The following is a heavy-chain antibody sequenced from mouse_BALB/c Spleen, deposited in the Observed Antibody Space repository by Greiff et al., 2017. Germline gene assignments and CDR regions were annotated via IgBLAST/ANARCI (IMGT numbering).Heavy chain of an antibody. CDR2: IRNKANCYTT. J-gene: IGHJ1*01. CDR1: GFTFTDYY. V-gene: IGHV7-3*02. D-gene: IGHD1-2*01. CDR3: ARDLNYGSHWYLDV. Sequence: EVKLVESGGGLVQPGGSLRLSCATSGFTFTDYYMSWVRQPPGKALEWLGCIRNKANCYTTEYSASVKGRFTISRYNSQSILNLQMNTLRAEDSATYYCARDLNYGSHWYLDVWGEGTTVTVSS.